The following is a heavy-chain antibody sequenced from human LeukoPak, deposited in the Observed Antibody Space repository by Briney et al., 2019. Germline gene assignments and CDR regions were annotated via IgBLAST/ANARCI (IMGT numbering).Heavy chain of an antibody. J-gene: IGHJ5*02. Sequence: GGSLRLSCAASGFTFSSYGMNWVRQAPGKGLEWVSYISTSSNRIDYADSVKGRFTMSRDNAKNSLYLQMNSLRAEDTAVYYCARGGEGWFDPWGQGTLVTVSS. CDR1: GFTFSSYG. CDR2: ISTSSNRI. V-gene: IGHV3-48*04. D-gene: IGHD3-10*01. CDR3: ARGGEGWFDP.